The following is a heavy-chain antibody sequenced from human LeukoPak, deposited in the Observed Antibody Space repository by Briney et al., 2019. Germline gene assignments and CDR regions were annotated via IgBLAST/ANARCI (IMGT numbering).Heavy chain of an antibody. J-gene: IGHJ5*02. CDR3: ARKEGGQLVNTRRWFDP. D-gene: IGHD6-13*01. CDR1: GGSFSGYY. V-gene: IGHV4-34*01. Sequence: SETLSLTCAVYGGSFSGYYWSWIRQPPGKGLEWIGEINHSGSTNYNPSLKSRVTISVDTSKNQFSLKLRSVTAADTAVYYCARKEGGQLVNTRRWFDPWGQGTLVTVSS. CDR2: INHSGST.